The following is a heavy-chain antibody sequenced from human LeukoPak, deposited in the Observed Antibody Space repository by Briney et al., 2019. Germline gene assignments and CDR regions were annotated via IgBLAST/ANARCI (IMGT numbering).Heavy chain of an antibody. CDR1: GGSISSYY. CDR2: INHSGST. V-gene: IGHV4-34*01. CDR3: ARVGISYDY. J-gene: IGHJ4*02. D-gene: IGHD2/OR15-2a*01. Sequence: SETLSLTCTVSGGSISSYYWSWIRQPPGKGLEWIGEINHSGSTNYNPSLKSRVTISVDTSKNQFSLKLSSVTAADTAVYYCARVGISYDYWGQGTLVTVSS.